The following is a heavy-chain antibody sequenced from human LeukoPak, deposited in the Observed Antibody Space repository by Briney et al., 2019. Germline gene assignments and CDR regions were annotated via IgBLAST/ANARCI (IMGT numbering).Heavy chain of an antibody. Sequence: ASVKVSCKASGYTFTSYDINWVRQATGQGLEWMGWMNPNRGNTGYAQKFQGRVTMTRNTSISTAYMELSSLRSEDTAVYYCARVYDFWSGYSDYYYGMDVWGQGTTVTVSS. D-gene: IGHD3-3*01. CDR3: ARVYDFWSGYSDYYYGMDV. CDR1: GYTFTSYD. V-gene: IGHV1-8*01. J-gene: IGHJ6*02. CDR2: MNPNRGNT.